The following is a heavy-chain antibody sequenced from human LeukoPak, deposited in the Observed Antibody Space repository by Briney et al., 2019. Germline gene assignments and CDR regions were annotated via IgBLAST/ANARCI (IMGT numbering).Heavy chain of an antibody. Sequence: SETLSLTCTVSGGSISSGGYYWNWIRQHPGKGLEWIGYIYYTGSSHYNPALKSRVTLSVDTSENQFSLRLSSVTAADTVVYYCARTYYYDSSGYYYYHGMDVWGQGTTVTVSS. CDR1: GGSISSGGYY. V-gene: IGHV4-31*03. CDR3: ARTYYYDSSGYYYYHGMDV. CDR2: IYYTGSS. J-gene: IGHJ6*02. D-gene: IGHD3-22*01.